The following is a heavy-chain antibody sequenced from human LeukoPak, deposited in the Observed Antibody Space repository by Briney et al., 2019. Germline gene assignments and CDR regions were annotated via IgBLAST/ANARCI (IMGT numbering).Heavy chain of an antibody. J-gene: IGHJ4*02. CDR2: IRSKANSYAT. Sequence: GGSLRLSCAASGFTFSGSAMHWVRQASGKGLEWVGRIRSKANSYATAYAASVKGRFTISRDDSKNTAYLQMNSLKTEDTAVYYCARDLGARDYVSDYWGQGTLVTVSS. D-gene: IGHD4-17*01. V-gene: IGHV3-73*01. CDR1: GFTFSGSA. CDR3: ARDLGARDYVSDY.